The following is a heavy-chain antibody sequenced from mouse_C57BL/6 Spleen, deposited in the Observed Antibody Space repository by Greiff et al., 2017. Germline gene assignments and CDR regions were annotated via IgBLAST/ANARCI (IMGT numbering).Heavy chain of an antibody. V-gene: IGHV1-19*01. D-gene: IGHD1-1*01. CDR1: GYTFTDYY. CDR3: ARSTYYGSLDY. J-gene: IGHJ2*01. Sequence: DVKLQESGPVLVKPGASVKMSCKASGYTFTDYYMNWVKQSHGKSLEWIGVINPYNGGTSYNQKFKGKATLTVDKSSSTAYMELNSLTSEDSAVYYCARSTYYGSLDYWGQGTTLTVSS. CDR2: INPYNGGT.